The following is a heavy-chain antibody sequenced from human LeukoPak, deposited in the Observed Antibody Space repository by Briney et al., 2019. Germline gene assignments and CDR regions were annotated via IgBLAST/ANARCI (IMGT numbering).Heavy chain of an antibody. CDR2: INHSGST. J-gene: IGHJ4*02. CDR1: GGSFSGYY. CDR3: ARWTKAEYYFDY. D-gene: IGHD3/OR15-3a*01. V-gene: IGHV4-34*01. Sequence: SETLSLTCAVYGGSFSGYYWSWIRQPPGKGLEWFGEINHSGSTNYNPSLKSRVTISVDTSKNQFSLKLSSVTAADTAVYYCARWTKAEYYFDYWGQGTLVTVSS.